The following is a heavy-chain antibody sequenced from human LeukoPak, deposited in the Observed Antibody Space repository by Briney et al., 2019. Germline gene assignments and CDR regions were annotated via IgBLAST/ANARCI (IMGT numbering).Heavy chain of an antibody. J-gene: IGHJ4*02. D-gene: IGHD2-2*03. CDR1: GFTFSSYA. CDR3: ARDGYCSSTGCSAYFFDS. CDR2: ISYDGSNK. V-gene: IGHV3-30-3*01. Sequence: HPGKSLRLSCAASGFTFSSYAMHWVRQAPGEGLHWVAVISYDGSNKYYADSVKGRFTISRDNSKNTLYLQLNSLRPEDSALYYCARDGYCSSTGCSAYFFDSWGQGTLVTVSS.